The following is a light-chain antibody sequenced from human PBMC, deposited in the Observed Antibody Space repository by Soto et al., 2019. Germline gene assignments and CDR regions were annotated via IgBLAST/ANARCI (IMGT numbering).Light chain of an antibody. J-gene: IGKJ1*01. Sequence: EIVLTQSPATLSLSPGERATLSCRASQSVSSYLAWYQQKPGQAPRLLIYDVSNRATGIPARFSGGGSGTDFTLTISRLEPEDFAVYYCQQCGSSPWTFGQGTKVDIK. V-gene: IGKV3-11*01. CDR2: DVS. CDR1: QSVSSY. CDR3: QQCGSSPWT.